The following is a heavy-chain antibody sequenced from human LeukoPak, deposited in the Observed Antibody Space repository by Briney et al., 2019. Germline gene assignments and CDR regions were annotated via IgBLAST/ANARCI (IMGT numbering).Heavy chain of an antibody. CDR1: GFTSSSYA. CDR2: ISYDGSNK. Sequence: GRSLRLSCAASGFTSSSYAMHWVRQAPGKGLEWVAVISYDGSNKYYADSVKDRFTISRDNSKNTLYLQMNSLRAEDTAVYYCARVMSYFDYWGQGTLVTVSS. J-gene: IGHJ4*02. CDR3: ARVMSYFDY. V-gene: IGHV3-30-3*01.